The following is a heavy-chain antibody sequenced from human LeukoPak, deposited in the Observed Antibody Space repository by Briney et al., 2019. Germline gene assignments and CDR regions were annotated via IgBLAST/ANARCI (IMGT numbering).Heavy chain of an antibody. CDR3: ARVTYCGGDCYGYFDY. CDR2: IYYSGST. D-gene: IGHD2-21*02. J-gene: IGHJ4*02. CDR1: GGYISSGGYY. V-gene: IGHV4-31*03. Sequence: SETLSLTCTVSGGYISSGGYYWSWIRQHPGKGLEWIGYIYYSGSTYYNPSLKSRVTISVDTSKNQFSLKLSSVTAADTAVYYCARVTYCGGDCYGYFDYWGQGTLVTVSS.